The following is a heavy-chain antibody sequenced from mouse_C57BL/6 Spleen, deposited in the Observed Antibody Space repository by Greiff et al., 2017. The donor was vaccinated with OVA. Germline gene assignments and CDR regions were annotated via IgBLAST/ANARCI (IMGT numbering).Heavy chain of an antibody. J-gene: IGHJ2*01. CDR1: GYAFSSYW. Sequence: QVQLQQSGAELVKPGASVKISCKASGYAFSSYWMNWVKQRPGKGLEWIGQIYPGDGDTNYNGKFKGKATLTADKSSSTAYMQRSSLTSEDSAVYFCARGGGPYYFDYWGQGTTLTVSS. CDR3: ARGGGPYYFDY. V-gene: IGHV1-80*01. CDR2: IYPGDGDT.